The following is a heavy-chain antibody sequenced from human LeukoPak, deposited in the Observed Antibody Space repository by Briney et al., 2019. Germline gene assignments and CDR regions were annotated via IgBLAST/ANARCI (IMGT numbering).Heavy chain of an antibody. CDR2: INPNSGDT. CDR1: GYTFTGYY. V-gene: IGHV1-2*02. D-gene: IGHD4-17*01. Sequence: ASVKVSCKASGYTFTGYYMHWVRQAPGQGLEWMGWINPNSGDTSFAQQFQGGVTMTRDTSISTAYMELSSLRSDDTAVYYCARARGYGGTPDTFDIWGQGTMVTVSS. J-gene: IGHJ3*02. CDR3: ARARGYGGTPDTFDI.